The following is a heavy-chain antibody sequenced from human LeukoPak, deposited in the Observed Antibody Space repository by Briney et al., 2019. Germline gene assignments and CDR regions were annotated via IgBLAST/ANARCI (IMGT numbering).Heavy chain of an antibody. V-gene: IGHV3-53*01. J-gene: IGHJ4*02. D-gene: IGHD1-26*01. Sequence: GGSLRLSCAASGFTVSSNYMSWVRQAPGKGLEWVSVIYSGGSTYYADSVKGRFTISRDNSKNTLYLQMNSLRAEDTAVYYCARDLWELQPLTGHWGQGTLVTVSS. CDR3: ARDLWELQPLTGH. CDR2: IYSGGST. CDR1: GFTVSSNY.